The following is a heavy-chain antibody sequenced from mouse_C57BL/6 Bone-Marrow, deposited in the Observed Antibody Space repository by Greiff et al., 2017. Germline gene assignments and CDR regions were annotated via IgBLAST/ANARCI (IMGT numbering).Heavy chain of an antibody. Sequence: VQLQESGAELVRPGASVKLSCKASGYTFTDYYINWVKQRPGQGLEWIARIYPGSGNTYYNEKFKGKATLTAEKSSSTAYMQLSSLTSEDSAVYFCTTVYYAMDYWGQGTSVTVSS. J-gene: IGHJ4*01. CDR2: IYPGSGNT. D-gene: IGHD1-1*01. CDR3: TTVYYAMDY. V-gene: IGHV1-76*01. CDR1: GYTFTDYY.